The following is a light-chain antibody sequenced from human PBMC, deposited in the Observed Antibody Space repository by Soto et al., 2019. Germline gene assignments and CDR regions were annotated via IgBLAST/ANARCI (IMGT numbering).Light chain of an antibody. J-gene: IGKJ1*01. Sequence: EIVLTQSPATLCLSPGERATLSCRASQSVSSYLAWYQQKPGQAPRLLIYDASNRASGIPARFSGSGSGTDFTLTINSLEPEDFAVYYCQQRNSWPRSFGQGTKVEIK. CDR2: DAS. V-gene: IGKV3-11*01. CDR1: QSVSSY. CDR3: QQRNSWPRS.